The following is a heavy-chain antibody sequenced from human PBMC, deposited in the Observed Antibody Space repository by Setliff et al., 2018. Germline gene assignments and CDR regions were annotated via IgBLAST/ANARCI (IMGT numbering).Heavy chain of an antibody. D-gene: IGHD6-19*01. J-gene: IGHJ4*02. V-gene: IGHV1-69*06. CDR2: IIPMSHTP. Sequence: SVKVSCKASGDTFINYVITWVRQAPGQGLEWMGGIIPMSHTPNYAQKFQGRVTITADTSTSTASMELSSLRSDDTAVYYCARDTPPRYTGYSDGWAPFDFWGQGTLVTVSS. CDR3: ARDTPPRYTGYSDGWAPFDF. CDR1: GDTFINYV.